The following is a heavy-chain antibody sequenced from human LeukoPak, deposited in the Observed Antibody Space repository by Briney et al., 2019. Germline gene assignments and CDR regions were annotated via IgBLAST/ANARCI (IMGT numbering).Heavy chain of an antibody. D-gene: IGHD5-12*01. CDR3: ARDRGYTQDY. CDR1: GFSFSAYW. CDR2: IKSDGSST. J-gene: IGHJ4*02. Sequence: GGSLRLSCAASGFSFSAYWMTWVRQAPGKGLVWVSHIKSDGSSTSYADSVKGRFTISRDNAKNTLYLQMNSLRAEDTAVYFCARDRGYTQDYWGQGTLVTVSS. V-gene: IGHV3-74*01.